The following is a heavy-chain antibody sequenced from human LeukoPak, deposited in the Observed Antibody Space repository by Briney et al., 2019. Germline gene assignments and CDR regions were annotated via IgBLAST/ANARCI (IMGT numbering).Heavy chain of an antibody. CDR3: ARELEIVVVPAAPWFDP. CDR2: INPNSGGT. Sequence: ASVKVSCKASGYTFTGYYMHWVRQAPGQGLEWMGWINPNSGGTNYAQKFQGRVTMTRDTTISTAYMELSRLRSDDTAVYYCARELEIVVVPAAPWFDPWGQGTLVTVSS. V-gene: IGHV1-2*02. D-gene: IGHD2-2*03. CDR1: GYTFTGYY. J-gene: IGHJ5*02.